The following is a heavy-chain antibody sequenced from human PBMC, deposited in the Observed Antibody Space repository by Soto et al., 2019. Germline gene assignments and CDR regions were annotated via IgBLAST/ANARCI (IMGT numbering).Heavy chain of an antibody. Sequence: SETLSLTCSVSGGSISSDDYYWTWIRQPPGEGLEWIGYIYYTGRTSSTPSLESRVTISIDTSKNQFSLKLSSVSAADTAVYYCAREGSSSPEYFDFWGPGTLVTVS. CDR3: AREGSSSPEYFDF. D-gene: IGHD2-15*01. CDR1: GGSISSDDYY. J-gene: IGHJ4*02. V-gene: IGHV4-30-4*01. CDR2: IYYTGRT.